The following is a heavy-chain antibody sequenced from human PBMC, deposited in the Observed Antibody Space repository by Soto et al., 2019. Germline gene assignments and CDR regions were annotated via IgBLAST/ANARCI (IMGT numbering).Heavy chain of an antibody. D-gene: IGHD3-10*01. CDR3: AGGGVRGVITRTRDYYGMDV. CDR2: IYPGDSDT. Sequence: GEFLKISWKGSGYRFNKYWIGWGGQMAGKGLEGKGIIYPGDSDTRYSPSFQGQVTISADKSISTAYLQWSSLKASDTAMYYCAGGGVRGVITRTRDYYGMDVWGQGTTVTVSS. V-gene: IGHV5-51*01. J-gene: IGHJ6*02. CDR1: GYRFNKYW.